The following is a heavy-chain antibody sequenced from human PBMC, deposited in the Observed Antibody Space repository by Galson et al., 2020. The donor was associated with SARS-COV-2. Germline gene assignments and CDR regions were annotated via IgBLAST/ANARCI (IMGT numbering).Heavy chain of an antibody. CDR1: GFTFDDFA. J-gene: IGHJ3*02. V-gene: IGHV3-9*01. D-gene: IGHD3-9*01. Sequence: LKISCSASGFTFDDFAMHWVRQAPGKGLELVSVLSWNCGSIGYADSVKGRFTISRDNAKNFLYLQMNSLRAEDTALYYCAEGLYYGILSGYPHDAFDIWREGTEVTVSS. CDR3: AEGLYYGILSGYPHDAFDI. CDR2: LSWNCGSI.